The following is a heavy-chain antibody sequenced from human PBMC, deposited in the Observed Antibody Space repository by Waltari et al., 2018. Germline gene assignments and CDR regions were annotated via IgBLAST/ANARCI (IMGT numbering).Heavy chain of an antibody. V-gene: IGHV4-38-2*01. CDR2: IYHIGGT. Sequence: QVQLQESGPGLVKPSETLSLTCAVSGYSISSGYYWGWIRQPPGKGLEWIGSIYHIGGTYYNPSLKSRVTISVDTSKNQFSLKLSSVTAADTAVYYCASTNIGFDYWGQGTLVTVSS. D-gene: IGHD5-12*01. CDR3: ASTNIGFDY. CDR1: GYSISSGYY. J-gene: IGHJ4*02.